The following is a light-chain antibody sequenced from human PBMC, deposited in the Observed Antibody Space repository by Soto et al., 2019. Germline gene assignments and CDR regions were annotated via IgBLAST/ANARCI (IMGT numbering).Light chain of an antibody. Sequence: QSALTQPASVSGSPGQSITISCTGTSSDVSDYNYVSWYQQHPGKAPKVMIYEVSHRPSGVSNRFSGSKSGNTASLTISGLHAEDAADSYCQSYDNSLLAYVFGGGTKVTVL. J-gene: IGLJ2*01. CDR3: QSYDNSLLAYV. V-gene: IGLV2-14*01. CDR1: SSDVSDYNY. CDR2: EVS.